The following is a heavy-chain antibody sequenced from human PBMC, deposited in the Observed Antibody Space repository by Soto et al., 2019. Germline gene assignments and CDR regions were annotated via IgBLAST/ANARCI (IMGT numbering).Heavy chain of an antibody. CDR2: ISGSGGST. D-gene: IGHD3-22*01. CDR1: GFTFSSYV. CDR3: AKDPKAGGSGYYRKAQVDY. V-gene: IGHV3-23*01. Sequence: WGSLRLSCAASGFTFSSYVMSWVRQAPGKGLEWVSAISGSGGSTYYADSVKGRFTISRDNSKNTLYLQMNSLRAEDTAVYYCAKDPKAGGSGYYRKAQVDYWGQGTLVTVSS. J-gene: IGHJ4*02.